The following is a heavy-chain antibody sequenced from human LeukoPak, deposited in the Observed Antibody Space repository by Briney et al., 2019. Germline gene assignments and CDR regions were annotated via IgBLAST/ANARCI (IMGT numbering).Heavy chain of an antibody. V-gene: IGHV5-10-1*01. J-gene: IGHJ4*02. CDR1: GYTFTRNW. D-gene: IGHD3-10*01. CDR2: IDPTDSYV. CDR3: ARHVPGYYGSGTNDF. Sequence: GESLKISCQASGYTFTRNWISWVRQIPVKGLEWMGTIDPTDSYVNYCPSFEGHVTIPTDRSINTVYLHWGSLRASDTAMYYCARHVPGYYGSGTNDFWGQGTLVTVAS.